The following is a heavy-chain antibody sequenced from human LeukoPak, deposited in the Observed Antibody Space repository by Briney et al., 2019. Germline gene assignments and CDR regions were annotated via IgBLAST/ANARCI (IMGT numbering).Heavy chain of an antibody. J-gene: IGHJ6*03. CDR2: ISYDGSNK. Sequence: GGSLRLSCAASGFTFRSYTMHWVRQAPGKGLEWVAVISYDGSNKYYGDSVKGRFTISRDNSKNTLYLQMNSLRAEDTAVYYCARESPDYYYYMDVWGKGTTVTVSS. CDR1: GFTFRSYT. CDR3: ARESPDYYYYMDV. V-gene: IGHV3-30-3*01.